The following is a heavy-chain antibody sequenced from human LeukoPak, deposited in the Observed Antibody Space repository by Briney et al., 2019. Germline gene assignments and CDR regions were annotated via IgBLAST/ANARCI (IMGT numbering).Heavy chain of an antibody. V-gene: IGHV3-30*02. CDR1: GFTLSSCG. CDR2: IRYDGSNK. Sequence: PGGSLRLSCAASGFTLSSCGMHWVRQAPGKGLEWVAFIRYDGSNKYYADSVKSRFTISRDNSKNTLYLQMNSLRAEDTAVYYCAKERDTAMVTIDYWGQGTLVTVSS. J-gene: IGHJ4*02. CDR3: AKERDTAMVTIDY. D-gene: IGHD5-18*01.